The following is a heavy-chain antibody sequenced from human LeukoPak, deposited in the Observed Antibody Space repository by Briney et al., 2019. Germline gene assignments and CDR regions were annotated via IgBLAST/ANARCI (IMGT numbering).Heavy chain of an antibody. V-gene: IGHV4-39*01. J-gene: IGHJ4*02. CDR2: IYYSGST. Sequence: SETLSLTCTVSGGSISSSSYYWGWIRQPPGKGLEWIGSIYYSGSTYYNPSLKSRVTKSVDTSKNQFSLKLSSVTAADTAVYYCATPGCSGGSCQGRAFDYWGQGTLVTVSS. CDR1: GGSISSSSYY. CDR3: ATPGCSGGSCQGRAFDY. D-gene: IGHD2-15*01.